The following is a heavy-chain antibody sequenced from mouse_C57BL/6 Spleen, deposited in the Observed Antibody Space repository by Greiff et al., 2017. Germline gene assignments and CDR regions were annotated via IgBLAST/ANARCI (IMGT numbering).Heavy chain of an antibody. CDR1: GFNIKDDY. D-gene: IGHD1-1*01. CDR3: TTRPHYYGSSPYYFDY. V-gene: IGHV14-4*01. Sequence: VQLKQSGAELVRPGASVKLSCTASGFNIKDDYMHWVKQRPEQGLEWIGWIDPENGDTEYASKFQGKATITADTSSNTAYLQLSSLTSEDTAVYYCTTRPHYYGSSPYYFDYWGQGTTLTVSS. J-gene: IGHJ2*01. CDR2: IDPENGDT.